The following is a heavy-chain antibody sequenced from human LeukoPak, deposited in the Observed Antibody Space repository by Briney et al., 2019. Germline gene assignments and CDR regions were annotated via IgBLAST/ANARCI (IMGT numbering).Heavy chain of an antibody. D-gene: IGHD3-10*01. CDR1: GGSISSGGYY. Sequence: SETLSLTCTVSGGSISSGGYYWSWIRQPPGKGLEWIGYIYYSGSTYYNPSLKSRVTISVDTSKNQFSLKLSSVTAADTAVYYCARGYEVVRGVIDYYYYGMDVWGKGTTVTVSS. J-gene: IGHJ6*04. CDR3: ARGYEVVRGVIDYYYYGMDV. CDR2: IYYSGST. V-gene: IGHV4-30-4*01.